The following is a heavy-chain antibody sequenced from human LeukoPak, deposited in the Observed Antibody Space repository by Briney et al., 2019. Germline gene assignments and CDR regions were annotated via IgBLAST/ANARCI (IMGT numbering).Heavy chain of an antibody. V-gene: IGHV4-39*01. CDR1: GGSISSSSYY. J-gene: IGHJ4*02. CDR2: IYYSGST. CDR3: ARHDSVVTAMVDY. Sequence: SETLSLTCTVSGGSISSSSYYWGWIRQPPGKGLEWIGSIYYSGSTYYNPSLKSRVTISVDTSKNQFSLKLSSVTAADTAVYYCARHDSVVTAMVDYRGQGTLVTVSS. D-gene: IGHD2-21*02.